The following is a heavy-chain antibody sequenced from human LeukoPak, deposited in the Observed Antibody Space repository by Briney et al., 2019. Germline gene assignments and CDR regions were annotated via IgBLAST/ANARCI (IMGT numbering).Heavy chain of an antibody. J-gene: IGHJ4*02. Sequence: PSETLSLTCTVSGGSMSPYYWSWIRQPPGKGLEWIGYIYYSGSTNYNPSLKSRVTISVDTSKNQFSLKLSSVTAADTAVYYCARATTDYGGNFDYWGQGTLVTVSS. D-gene: IGHD4-23*01. CDR1: GGSMSPYY. CDR2: IYYSGST. CDR3: ARATTDYGGNFDY. V-gene: IGHV4-59*08.